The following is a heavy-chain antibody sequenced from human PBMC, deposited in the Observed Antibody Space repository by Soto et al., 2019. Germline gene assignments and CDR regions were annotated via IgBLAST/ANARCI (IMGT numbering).Heavy chain of an antibody. CDR1: GGSISTFNFC. CDR2: IYEGGNT. CDR3: TSGPGGDKVDY. J-gene: IGHJ4*02. Sequence: QVQLQESGPGLVKPSETLSLTCTVSGGSISTFNFCWRWIRHSPDKGLEWLGHIYEGGNTYTNPFLNSRVSIPVDTSKNHFSVKLGSVSAADTAVYYCTSGPGGDKVDYWGQGNLVTVSS. D-gene: IGHD2-21*02. V-gene: IGHV4-30-4*01.